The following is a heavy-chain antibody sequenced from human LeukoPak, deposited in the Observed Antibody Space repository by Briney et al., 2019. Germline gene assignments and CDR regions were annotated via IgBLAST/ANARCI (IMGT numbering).Heavy chain of an antibody. CDR3: AREMGVVTAHGIDV. V-gene: IGHV4-39*02. Sequence: SETLSLTCIVSGGSISSISSYNYHWGWIRQPPGKGLEWIGSIYYSGSTYYNPSLKSRVTISVDTSKNQFSLKLSSVTAADTALYYCAREMGVVTAHGIDVWGQGTTVTVSS. CDR1: GGSISSISSYNYH. CDR2: IYYSGST. D-gene: IGHD4-23*01. J-gene: IGHJ6*02.